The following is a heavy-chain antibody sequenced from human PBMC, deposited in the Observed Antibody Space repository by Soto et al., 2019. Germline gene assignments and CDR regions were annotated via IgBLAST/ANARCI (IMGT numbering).Heavy chain of an antibody. CDR3: ARLYGDYVKVFDY. D-gene: IGHD4-17*01. V-gene: IGHV4-59*08. CDR2: IYYSGST. Sequence: SETLSLTCTVSGGSISSYYWSWIRQPPGKGLEWIGYIYYSGSTNYNPSLKSRVTISVDTSKNQFSLKLSSVTAADTAVYYCARLYGDYVKVFDYWGQGTLVTVSS. CDR1: GGSISSYY. J-gene: IGHJ4*02.